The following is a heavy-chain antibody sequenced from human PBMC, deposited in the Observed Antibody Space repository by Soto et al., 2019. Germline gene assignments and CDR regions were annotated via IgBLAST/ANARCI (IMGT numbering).Heavy chain of an antibody. V-gene: IGHV3-7*03. CDR1: GFIFSNYW. J-gene: IGHJ4*02. D-gene: IGHD6-6*01. Sequence: GGSLRLSCSASGFIFSNYWMTWVRQAPGKGLEWLANIKQDGSHKYYVDSVNGRFTISRDNAKNSVYLQMSGLRAEDTAVYYCARIGYSSSSLDYWGQGTLVTVSS. CDR2: IKQDGSHK. CDR3: ARIGYSSSSLDY.